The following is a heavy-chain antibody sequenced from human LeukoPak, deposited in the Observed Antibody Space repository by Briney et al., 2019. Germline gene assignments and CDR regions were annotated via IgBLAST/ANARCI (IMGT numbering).Heavy chain of an antibody. CDR3: ARASSTSQRDFDY. D-gene: IGHD2-2*01. CDR1: GGTFSSYA. Sequence: GASVEVSCKASGGTFSSYAISWVRQAPGQGLEWMGGIIPIFGTANYAQKFQGRVTITADESTSTAHMELSSLRSEDTAVYYCARASSTSQRDFDYWGQGTLVTVSS. V-gene: IGHV1-69*13. CDR2: IIPIFGTA. J-gene: IGHJ4*02.